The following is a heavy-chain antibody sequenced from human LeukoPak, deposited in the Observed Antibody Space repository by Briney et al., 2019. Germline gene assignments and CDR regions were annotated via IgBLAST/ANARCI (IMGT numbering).Heavy chain of an antibody. D-gene: IGHD3-16*01. Sequence: SETLSLTCTVSGGSVNSGSYYWNWIRQPPGKGLEWIGYIYYSGSTNYNPSLKSRVTISVDTSKNQFSLKLSSVTAADTAVYYCARVGELYGMDVWGQGTTVTVSS. CDR1: GGSVNSGSYY. CDR3: ARVGELYGMDV. J-gene: IGHJ6*02. CDR2: IYYSGST. V-gene: IGHV4-61*01.